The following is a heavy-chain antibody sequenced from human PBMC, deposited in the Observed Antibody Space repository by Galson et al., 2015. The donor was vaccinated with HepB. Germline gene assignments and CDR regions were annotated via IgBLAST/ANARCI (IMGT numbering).Heavy chain of an antibody. CDR2: INSDGSST. V-gene: IGHV3-74*01. CDR1: GFTFSSYW. D-gene: IGHD6-19*01. CDR3: ASPSRLYSSGWYDY. J-gene: IGHJ4*02. Sequence: SLRLSCAASGFTFSSYWMHWVRQAPGEGLAWVSRINSDGSSTSYADSVKGRFTISRDNAKNTLYLQMNSLRAEDTAVYYCASPSRLYSSGWYDYWGQGTLVTVSS.